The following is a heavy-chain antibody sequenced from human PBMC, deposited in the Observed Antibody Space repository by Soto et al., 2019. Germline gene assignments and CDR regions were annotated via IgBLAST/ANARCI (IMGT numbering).Heavy chain of an antibody. CDR1: GFTFSSYG. D-gene: IGHD3-22*01. Sequence: QVQLVESGGGVVQPGRSLRLSWAASGFTFSSYGIHWVRQAPGKGLEWVAVISYDGSNRYYADSVKGRITISRDNSKNTLYLQMTSLRAEDTAVYYCAKGGYYDSSGYLGWLDYWGQGTLVTVSS. V-gene: IGHV3-30*18. CDR2: ISYDGSNR. CDR3: AKGGYYDSSGYLGWLDY. J-gene: IGHJ4*02.